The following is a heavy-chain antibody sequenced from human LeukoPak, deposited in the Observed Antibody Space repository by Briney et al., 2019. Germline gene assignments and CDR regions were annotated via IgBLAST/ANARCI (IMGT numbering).Heavy chain of an antibody. CDR1: GGSISSGDYY. Sequence: SETLSLTCAVSGGSISSGDYYWSWIRQPPGKGLEWIGYIYYSGSTYYNPSLKSRVTISVDPSKNQFSLKLSSVTAADTAVYYCAGYYDILTGYWFDPWGQGTLVTVSS. CDR2: IYYSGST. V-gene: IGHV4-30-4*08. D-gene: IGHD3-9*01. J-gene: IGHJ5*02. CDR3: AGYYDILTGYWFDP.